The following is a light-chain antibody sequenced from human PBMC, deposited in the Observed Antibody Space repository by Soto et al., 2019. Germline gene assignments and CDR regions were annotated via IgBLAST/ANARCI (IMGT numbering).Light chain of an antibody. J-gene: IGKJ5*01. CDR2: WAS. Sequence: DIVMTQAPESLAVSLGESATINCKSSQSLFYASINRNYLAWYQQKPRQPPKLLIYWASIRGSGVPDRFSGSGSGTDFTLTISSLQAEDVAVYYCQQYFDNSITFGQGTRLE. CDR1: QSLFYASINRNY. V-gene: IGKV4-1*01. CDR3: QQYFDNSIT.